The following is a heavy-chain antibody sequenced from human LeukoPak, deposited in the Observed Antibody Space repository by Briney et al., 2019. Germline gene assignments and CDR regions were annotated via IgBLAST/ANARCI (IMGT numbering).Heavy chain of an antibody. CDR1: GYTFTSYA. V-gene: IGHV1-69*04. CDR3: ARVDGSDYDFWSGPNWFDP. J-gene: IGHJ5*02. D-gene: IGHD3-3*01. Sequence: ASVKVSCKASGYTFTSYAISWVRQAPGQGLEWMGRIIPILGIANYAQKFQGRVTITADKSTSTAYMELSSLRSEDTAVYYCARVDGSDYDFWSGPNWFDPWGQGTLVTVSS. CDR2: IIPILGIA.